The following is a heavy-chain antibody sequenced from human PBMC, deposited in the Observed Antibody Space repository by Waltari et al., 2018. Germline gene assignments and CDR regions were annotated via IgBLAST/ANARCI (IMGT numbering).Heavy chain of an antibody. D-gene: IGHD3-3*01. CDR2: ISNDETSI. CDR1: GFRFSNYW. J-gene: IGHJ4*02. Sequence: EEQLLESGGGLVQPGASLRLSCAASGFRFSNYWMNWVRQAPGKGLVWVARISNDETSISYADSVKGRFTISRDNSKNTLYLQMNSLRAEDTGVYYCAKRRDYDFWSGYFASWGQGTLVSVSS. V-gene: IGHV3-74*01. CDR3: AKRRDYDFWSGYFAS.